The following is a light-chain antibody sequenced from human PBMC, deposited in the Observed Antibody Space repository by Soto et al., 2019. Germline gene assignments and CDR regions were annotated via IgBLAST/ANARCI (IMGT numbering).Light chain of an antibody. CDR2: GAS. J-gene: IGKJ1*01. CDR3: QQYDRSSWT. Sequence: EIVLTQSPGTLSLSPGARATLSCRASQSVRTYLAWYQQKPGQAPRLLIYGASTRATGIPDRFSGSGSGTDFTLSISRLEPEDFAVYYCQQYDRSSWTFCQGTRVEIK. CDR1: QSVRTY. V-gene: IGKV3-20*01.